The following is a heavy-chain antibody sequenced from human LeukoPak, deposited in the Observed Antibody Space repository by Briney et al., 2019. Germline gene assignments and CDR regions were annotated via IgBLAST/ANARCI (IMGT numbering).Heavy chain of an antibody. V-gene: IGHV1-2*02. CDR3: ARDEGYSGYDYPQNWFDP. CDR2: INPNSGGT. J-gene: IGHJ5*02. D-gene: IGHD5-12*01. CDR1: GYTFTSYY. Sequence: ASVKVSCKASGYTFTSYYMHWVRQAPGQGLEWVGWINPNSGGTNYAQKFQGRVTMTRDTSISTAYMELSRLRSDDTAVYYCARDEGYSGYDYPQNWFDPWGQGTLVTVSS.